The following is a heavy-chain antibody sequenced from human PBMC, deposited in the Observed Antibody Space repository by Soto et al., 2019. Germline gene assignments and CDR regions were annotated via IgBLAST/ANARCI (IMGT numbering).Heavy chain of an antibody. CDR2: IYSGGST. V-gene: IGHV3-66*01. Sequence: EVQLVESGGGLVQPGGSLRLSCAASGFTVSSNYMSWVRQAPGKGLEWVSVIYSGGSTYYADSVKGRFTISRDNSKNTLYLQMNSLRAEDTAVYYCAREAIYGSGWSYYFDYWGQGTLVTVSS. CDR3: AREAIYGSGWSYYFDY. D-gene: IGHD6-19*01. CDR1: GFTVSSNY. J-gene: IGHJ4*02.